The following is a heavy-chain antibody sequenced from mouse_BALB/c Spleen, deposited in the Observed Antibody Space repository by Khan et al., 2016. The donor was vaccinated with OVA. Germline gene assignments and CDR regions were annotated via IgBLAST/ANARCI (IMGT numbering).Heavy chain of an antibody. CDR2: INPSTDYT. Sequence: VQLQQSGAELAKPGASVKMSCKASGYTFTNYWMHWVKQRPGQGLDWIGFINPSTDYTEYNQKFKDKATLTADKSSSTAYMQLTSLTSEDAALYYCVNHGNTPAWFTYCGQGTLVTVSA. CDR3: VNHGNTPAWFTY. J-gene: IGHJ3*01. CDR1: GYTFTNYW. D-gene: IGHD1-1*01. V-gene: IGHV1-7*01.